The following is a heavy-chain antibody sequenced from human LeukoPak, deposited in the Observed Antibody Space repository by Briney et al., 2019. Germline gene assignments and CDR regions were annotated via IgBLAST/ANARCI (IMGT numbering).Heavy chain of an antibody. CDR3: AKSHSVAQRGYFDY. J-gene: IGHJ4*02. Sequence: GGSLRLSCAASGFTFSSFAMTWVRQAPGKGLEWVSTISDSAGSTYYADAVKGRFTISRDNSKDTLYAQMNSLRAEDAAVYYCAKSHSVAQRGYFDYWGQGTLVTVSS. CDR2: ISDSAGST. CDR1: GFTFSSFA. V-gene: IGHV3-23*01. D-gene: IGHD2-15*01.